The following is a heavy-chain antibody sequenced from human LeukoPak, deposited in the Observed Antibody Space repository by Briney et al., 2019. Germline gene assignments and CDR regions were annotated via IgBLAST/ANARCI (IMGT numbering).Heavy chain of an antibody. V-gene: IGHV1-2*02. CDR3: ARDYGGNSGWFDP. D-gene: IGHD4-23*01. CDR2: INPNSGGT. CDR1: GYTFTGYY. J-gene: IGHJ5*02. Sequence: ASVKVSCKASGYTFTGYYMHWVRQAPGQGLEWMGWINPNSGGTNYAQKFQGRVTMTRDTSISTAYMELSRLRSDDTAVYYCARDYGGNSGWFDPWGQGTLVTVSS.